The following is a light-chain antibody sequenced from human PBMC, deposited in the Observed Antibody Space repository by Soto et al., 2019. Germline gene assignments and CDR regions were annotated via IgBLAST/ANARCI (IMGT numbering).Light chain of an antibody. J-gene: IGKJ1*01. CDR3: QQYDDWPPWT. V-gene: IGKV3-15*01. CDR1: RSVSSN. CDR2: GAS. Sequence: EIVMTQPPATLSVSPGERATLSCRASRSVSSNLAWYQQKPGQAPRLLIYGASTRATDIPARFSGSGSGTEFTLTISSLQSEDFAVYYCQQYDDWPPWTFGQGTKVDIK.